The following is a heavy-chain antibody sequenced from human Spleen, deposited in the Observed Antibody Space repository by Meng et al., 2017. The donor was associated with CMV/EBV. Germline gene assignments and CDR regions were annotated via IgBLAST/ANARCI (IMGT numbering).Heavy chain of an antibody. V-gene: IGHV4-59*01. CDR3: ARDTAAAGTLGSYYYYYGMDV. CDR1: GGSISSYY. CDR2: IYYSGST. Sequence: GSLRLSCTVSGGSISSYYWSWIRQPPGKGLEWIGYIYYSGSTNYNPSLKSRVTISVDTSKNQFSLKLSSVTAADTAVYYCARDTAAAGTLGSYYYYYGMDVWGQGTTVTVSS. J-gene: IGHJ6*02. D-gene: IGHD6-13*01.